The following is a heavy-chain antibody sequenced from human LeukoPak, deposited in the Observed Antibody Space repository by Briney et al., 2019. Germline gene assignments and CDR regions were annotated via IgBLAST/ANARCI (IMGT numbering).Heavy chain of an antibody. CDR2: ISGSGGST. Sequence: GGSRRLSCAASGFTFSSYAMSWVRQAPGKGLEWVSAISGSGGSTYYADSVKGRFTISRDNSKNTLYLQMNSLRAEDTAVYYCAKHYSSSWYFSSDYFDYWGQGTLVTVSS. J-gene: IGHJ4*02. V-gene: IGHV3-23*01. D-gene: IGHD6-13*01. CDR3: AKHYSSSWYFSSDYFDY. CDR1: GFTFSSYA.